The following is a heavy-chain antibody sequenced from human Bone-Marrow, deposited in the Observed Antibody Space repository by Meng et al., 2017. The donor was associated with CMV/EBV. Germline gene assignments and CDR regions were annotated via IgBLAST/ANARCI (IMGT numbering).Heavy chain of an antibody. Sequence: ASVKVSCKASGYTFTAHYFHWVRQAPGQGLEWMGWINPNSGGTNYAQKFQGRVTMTRDTSISTAYMELSRLRSDDTAVYYCARSSWENWYFDLWGRGTLVTVSS. J-gene: IGHJ2*01. CDR1: GYTFTAHY. D-gene: IGHD6-13*01. CDR3: ARSSWENWYFDL. CDR2: INPNSGGT. V-gene: IGHV1-2*02.